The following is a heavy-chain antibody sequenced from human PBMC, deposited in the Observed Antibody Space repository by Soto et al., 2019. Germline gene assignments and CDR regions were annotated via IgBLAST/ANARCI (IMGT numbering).Heavy chain of an antibody. Sequence: GGSLRLSCAASGFTFGTYGMHWVRQAPGKGLEWVASISYEGSNIYYSDSVKGRFTISRDSSENTLFLQMNSVGAGDTGVYYCAKGHSHARYYFNYMHAWGRGASVTVSS. CDR3: AKGHSHARYYFNYMHA. CDR1: GFTFGTYG. V-gene: IGHV3-30*18. J-gene: IGHJ6*03. D-gene: IGHD2-15*01. CDR2: ISYEGSNI.